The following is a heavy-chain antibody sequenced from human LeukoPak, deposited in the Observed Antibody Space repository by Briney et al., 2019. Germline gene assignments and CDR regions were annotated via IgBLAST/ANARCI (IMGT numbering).Heavy chain of an antibody. V-gene: IGHV3-23*01. D-gene: IGHD5-18*01. CDR1: GFTFSSYA. CDR3: AKAVGIQLWLGDY. Sequence: GGSLRLSCAASGFTFSSYALSWVRQASGKGLEWVSAISGSGGSTYYTDSVKGRFTISRDNSKNTLYLQMNSLRAEDTAVYYCAKAVGIQLWLGDYWGQGTLVTVSS. J-gene: IGHJ4*02. CDR2: ISGSGGST.